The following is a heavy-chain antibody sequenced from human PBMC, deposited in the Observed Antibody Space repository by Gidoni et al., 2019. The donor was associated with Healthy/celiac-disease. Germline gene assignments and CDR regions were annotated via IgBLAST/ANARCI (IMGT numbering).Heavy chain of an antibody. D-gene: IGHD5-12*01. CDR3: ASWLHPFDY. Sequence: DVHLFQSGAQVKKPRGSLTNSCKGSGYSFTTSWIGWVRQMPGTCHEWMGIIYPGDSDTRYSPSFQCQVTISADKSISTADLKWSSLKASDTAMYYCASWLHPFDYWGQGTLVTVSS. V-gene: IGHV5-51*03. J-gene: IGHJ4*02. CDR2: IYPGDSDT. CDR1: GYSFTTSW.